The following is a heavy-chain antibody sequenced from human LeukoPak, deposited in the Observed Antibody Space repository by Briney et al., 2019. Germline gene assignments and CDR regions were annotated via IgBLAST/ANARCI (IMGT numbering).Heavy chain of an antibody. CDR1: GFTFSSYS. Sequence: PGGSLRLSCAASGFTFSSYSMNWVRQAPGKGAEWVASISSSSSYIYYADSVKGRFTISRDNAKNSLYLQMNRLRAEDTAVYYCARDWAVAGKGYYFDYWGQGTLVTVSS. J-gene: IGHJ4*02. V-gene: IGHV3-21*01. D-gene: IGHD6-19*01. CDR3: ARDWAVAGKGYYFDY. CDR2: ISSSSSYI.